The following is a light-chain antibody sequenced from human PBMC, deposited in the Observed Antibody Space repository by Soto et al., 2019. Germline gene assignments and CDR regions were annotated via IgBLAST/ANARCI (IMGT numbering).Light chain of an antibody. CDR3: QQYSSSPLFG. Sequence: EIVLTQSPGTLSLSPGERATLSCRASQSVSSSYLAWYQQKPGQAPRLLIYGASNRATGIPDRFSGSGSGTDFTLTISRREPEDFAVYYCQQYSSSPLFGFGPGTKVDIK. CDR1: QSVSSSY. CDR2: GAS. V-gene: IGKV3-20*01. J-gene: IGKJ3*01.